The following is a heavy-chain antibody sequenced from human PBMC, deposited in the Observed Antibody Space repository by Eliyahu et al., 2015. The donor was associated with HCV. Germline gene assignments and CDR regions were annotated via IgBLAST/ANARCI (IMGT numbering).Heavy chain of an antibody. Sequence: QVQLQQWGAGLLKPSETLSLTCAVYGGXFSGYYWSWXXXPPGKGLEGSGEINHSGSTNYNPSLKXRVTISVDTSKNQFSLKLSSVTAADTAVYYCARGRGSSWYSAYYFDYWGQGTLVTVSS. CDR2: INHSGST. CDR3: ARGRGSSWYSAYYFDY. J-gene: IGHJ4*02. D-gene: IGHD6-13*01. V-gene: IGHV4-34*01. CDR1: GGXFSGYY.